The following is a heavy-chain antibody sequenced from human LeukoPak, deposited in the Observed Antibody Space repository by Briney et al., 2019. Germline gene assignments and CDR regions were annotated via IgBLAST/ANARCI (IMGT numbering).Heavy chain of an antibody. Sequence: GGSLRLSCAASGFTFSRYSMKWVRQAPGKGLEWVSYISSSSSIIYYADSVKGRFTISRDNSKNTLYLQMNSLRIEDTAVYYCAKNPKMDYYYYYMDFWGKGTTVTVSS. CDR3: AKNPKMDYYYYYMDF. CDR1: GFTFSRYS. J-gene: IGHJ6*03. D-gene: IGHD2-8*01. V-gene: IGHV3-48*01. CDR2: ISSSSSII.